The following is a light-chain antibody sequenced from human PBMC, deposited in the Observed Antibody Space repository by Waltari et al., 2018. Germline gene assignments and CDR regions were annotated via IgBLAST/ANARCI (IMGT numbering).Light chain of an antibody. CDR2: DVT. CDR3: RSYAGSYTWV. Sequence: KAPKLIILDVTKRPSGVPDRLSGSKSGNTASLTISGLRAEDEAEYYCRSYAGSYTWVFGGGTKLTVV. V-gene: IGLV2-11*01. J-gene: IGLJ3*02.